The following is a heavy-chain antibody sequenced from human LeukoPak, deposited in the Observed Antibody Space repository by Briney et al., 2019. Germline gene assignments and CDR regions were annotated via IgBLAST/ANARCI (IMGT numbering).Heavy chain of an antibody. J-gene: IGHJ4*02. V-gene: IGHV1-8*03. D-gene: IGHD6-13*01. CDR1: GYTFTGYY. CDR2: MNPNSGNT. CDR3: ARWVHLAAADPGNPYFDY. Sequence: GASVKVSCKASGYTFTGYYMHWVRQATGQGLEWMGWMNPNSGNTGYAQKFQGRVTITRNTSISTAYMELSSLRSEDTAVYYCARWVHLAAADPGNPYFDYWGQGTLVTVSS.